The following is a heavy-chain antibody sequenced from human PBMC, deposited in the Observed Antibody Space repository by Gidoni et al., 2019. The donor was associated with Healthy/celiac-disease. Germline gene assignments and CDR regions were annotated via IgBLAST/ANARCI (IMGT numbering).Heavy chain of an antibody. CDR2: ISRRSSYI. V-gene: IGHV3-21*01. CDR3: ARGGGRYSYGLNY. D-gene: IGHD5-18*01. CDR1: GFTVRSYS. Sequence: EVQLVASGGGLVKPGGSMRLSCAASGFTVRSYSMNWVRQAPGEGLAWVSSISRRSSYIYYADSVKCRFTISRDNAKNSLYLQMNSLGAEDTAVYYCARGGGRYSYGLNYWGQGTLVTVSS. J-gene: IGHJ4*02.